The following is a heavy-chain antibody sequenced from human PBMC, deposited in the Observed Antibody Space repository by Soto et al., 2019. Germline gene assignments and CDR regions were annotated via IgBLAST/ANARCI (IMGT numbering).Heavy chain of an antibody. J-gene: IGHJ4*02. CDR1: GGSIASSGNF. V-gene: IGHV4-31*03. CDR3: ARGDAGGWFLDS. CDR2: IVNSGTA. Sequence: QVQLQESGPGLVKPSQTLSLTCTVSGGSIASSGNFWTWIRHHPGKGLEWLGYIVNSGTAYYTPSLKSRLSISIDTSKNHFSLSLTSLTAADKAVYCCARGDAGGWFLDSWGQGAQVIVSS. D-gene: IGHD6-19*01.